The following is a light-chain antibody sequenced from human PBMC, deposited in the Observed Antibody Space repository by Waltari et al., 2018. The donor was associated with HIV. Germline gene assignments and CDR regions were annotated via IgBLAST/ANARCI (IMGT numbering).Light chain of an antibody. J-gene: IGKJ4*01. CDR1: QSVSSSY. Sequence: EIVLTQSPGTLSLSPGERATLSCRASQSVSSSYLAWYQQKSGQAPRLLIYGASSRATGIPDRFSGSGSGTDFTLTISRPEPEDFAVYYCQQYATSPLTFGGGTKVEIK. V-gene: IGKV3-20*01. CDR2: GAS. CDR3: QQYATSPLT.